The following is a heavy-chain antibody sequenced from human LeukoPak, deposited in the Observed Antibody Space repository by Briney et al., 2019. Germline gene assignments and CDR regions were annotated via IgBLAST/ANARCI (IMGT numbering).Heavy chain of an antibody. CDR2: INHSGST. V-gene: IGHV4-34*01. D-gene: IGHD3-10*01. CDR1: GGSFSGYY. CDR3: ARSPRGGSGSYDY. Sequence: SETLSLTCAVYGGSFSGYYWSWIRQPPGKGLEWIGEINHSGSTNYNPSLKSRVTISVDTSKSQFSLKLSSVTAADTAVYYCARSPRGGSGSYDYWGQGTLVTVSS. J-gene: IGHJ4*02.